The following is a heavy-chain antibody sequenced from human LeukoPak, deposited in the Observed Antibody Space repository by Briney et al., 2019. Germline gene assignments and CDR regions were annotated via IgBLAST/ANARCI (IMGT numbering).Heavy chain of an antibody. CDR2: IYTSGST. CDR3: ARVLDPLSELELRGSCAFDI. J-gene: IGHJ3*02. Sequence: SETLSLTCTVSGGSISSGSYYWSWIRQPAGKGLEWIGRIYTSGSTNYNPSLKSRVTISVDTSKNQFSLKLSSVTAADTAVYYCARVLDPLSELELRGSCAFDIWGQGTMVTVSS. V-gene: IGHV4-61*02. CDR1: GGSISSGSYY. D-gene: IGHD1-7*01.